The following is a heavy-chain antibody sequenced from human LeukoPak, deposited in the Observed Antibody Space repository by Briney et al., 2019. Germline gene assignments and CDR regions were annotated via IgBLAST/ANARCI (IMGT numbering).Heavy chain of an antibody. Sequence: PGGSLRLSCAASGFTFSDYYISWIRQAPGKGLGWVSYISGTTITIHYADSVKGRFTISRDNVKNSLYLQMNSLRAEDTAVYYCARARMDYFDYWGQGTLVAVSS. CDR1: GFTFSDYY. D-gene: IGHD2-2*03. V-gene: IGHV3-11*01. CDR2: ISGTTITI. CDR3: ARARMDYFDY. J-gene: IGHJ4*02.